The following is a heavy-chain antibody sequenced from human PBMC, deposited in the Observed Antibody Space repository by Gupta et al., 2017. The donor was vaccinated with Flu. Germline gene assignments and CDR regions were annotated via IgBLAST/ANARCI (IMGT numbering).Heavy chain of an antibody. CDR3: ARSVTGDYFDN. Sequence: QLQLQESGPGLVRPSETLSLTCSVSGDSISSGTYFWAWLRQSPRKGLEWIGNIFYSGSTQDNPSLRSRLTMSMDTSTNQFSLRGTSMTSPDTAVYYCARSVTGDYFDNWGQGSLVTVSS. D-gene: IGHD7-27*01. CDR2: IFYSGST. J-gene: IGHJ4*02. V-gene: IGHV4-39*01. CDR1: GDSISSGTYF.